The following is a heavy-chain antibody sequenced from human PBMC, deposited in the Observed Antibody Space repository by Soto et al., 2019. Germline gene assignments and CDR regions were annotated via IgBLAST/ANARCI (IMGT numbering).Heavy chain of an antibody. CDR3: ARLRIATNNYKWFDP. D-gene: IGHD2-21*01. J-gene: IGHJ5*02. CDR1: GAALNSGNYY. Sequence: SETLSLTCXVSGAALNSGNYYWSWIRQVPGKGLEWIGHIYVTGAVDYNPSLRDRITISQDTSERQFSLNLRLVTAADTAVYYCARLRIATNNYKWFDPWGQGTLVTVSS. V-gene: IGHV4-31*03. CDR2: IYVTGAV.